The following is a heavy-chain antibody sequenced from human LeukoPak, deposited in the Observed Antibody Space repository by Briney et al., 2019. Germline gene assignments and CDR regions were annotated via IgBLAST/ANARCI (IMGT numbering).Heavy chain of an antibody. D-gene: IGHD3-9*01. CDR1: GFNFRGAA. CDR2: ITGRGETT. CDR3: ARLHYDVLTGPFDY. Sequence: PGGSLRLSCVVSGFNFRGAAMSWVRQGPGKGLEWVAGITGRGETTFYADSVKGRFTISRDNSNNTLFLQVSSLRAEDTAVYYCARLHYDVLTGPFDYWGQGTLVTVSS. J-gene: IGHJ4*02. V-gene: IGHV3-23*01.